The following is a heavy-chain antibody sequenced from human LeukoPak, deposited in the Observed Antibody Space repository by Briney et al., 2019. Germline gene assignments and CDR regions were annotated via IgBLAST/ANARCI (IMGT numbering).Heavy chain of an antibody. CDR2: ISSSGSTI. V-gene: IGHV3-48*03. D-gene: IGHD2-2*01. CDR1: GFTFSSYE. CDR3: AKDLLARITYCSSTSCYVDYYGMDV. Sequence: GGSLRLSCAASGFTFSSYEMNWVRQAPGKGLEWVSYISSSGSTIYYADSVKGRFTISRDNAKNSLYLQMNSPRAEDTAVYYCAKDLLARITYCSSTSCYVDYYGMDVWDQGTTVTVSS. J-gene: IGHJ6*02.